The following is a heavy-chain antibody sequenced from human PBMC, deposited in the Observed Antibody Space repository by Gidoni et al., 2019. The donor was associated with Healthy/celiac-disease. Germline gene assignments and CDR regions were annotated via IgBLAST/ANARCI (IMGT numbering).Heavy chain of an antibody. D-gene: IGHD3-3*02. CDR1: GGSISSSSYY. J-gene: IGHJ4*02. Sequence: QLQLQESGPGLVKPSETLSLTCTVSGGSISSSSYYWGWIRQPPGKGLEWIGSIYSSGSTYYNPSLKSRVTISVDTSKNQFSLKLSSVTAADTAVYYCARHFSIARRFDYWGQGTLVTVSS. CDR2: IYSSGST. CDR3: ARHFSIARRFDY. V-gene: IGHV4-39*01.